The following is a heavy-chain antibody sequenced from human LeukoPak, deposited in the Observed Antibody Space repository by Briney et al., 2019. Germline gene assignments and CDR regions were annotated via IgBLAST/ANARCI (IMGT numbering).Heavy chain of an antibody. CDR1: GGSISSSNYY. V-gene: IGHV4-39*01. D-gene: IGHD6-19*01. CDR2: IYYSGNT. Sequence: SEALSLTCAVSGGSISSSNYYWGWIRQPPGQGLEWIGSIYYSGNTYYNPSLKSRVTISVDTSKNQFSLKLSSVTATDTAVYYCSRRRAGRDWFDPWGQGTLVTVSS. CDR3: SRRRAGRDWFDP. J-gene: IGHJ5*02.